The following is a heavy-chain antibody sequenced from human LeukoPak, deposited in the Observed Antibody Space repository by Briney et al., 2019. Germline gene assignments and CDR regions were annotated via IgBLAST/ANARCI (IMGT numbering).Heavy chain of an antibody. Sequence: PSETLSLTCAVYGGSFSGYYWSWIRQPPGKGLEWIGEINHSGSTNYNPSLKSRVTISVDTSKNQFSLKLSSVTAADTAVYYCARHGYYYGSGVYYFDYWGQGTLVTVSS. V-gene: IGHV4-34*01. J-gene: IGHJ4*02. D-gene: IGHD3-10*01. CDR3: ARHGYYYGSGVYYFDY. CDR2: INHSGST. CDR1: GGSFSGYY.